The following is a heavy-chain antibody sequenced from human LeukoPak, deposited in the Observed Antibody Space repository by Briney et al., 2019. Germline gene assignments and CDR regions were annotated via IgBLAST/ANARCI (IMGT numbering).Heavy chain of an antibody. Sequence: SETLSLTCTVSGGSISSSSYYWGWIRQPPGKGLEWIGSIYYSGSTYYNPSLKSRVTISVDTSKNQFSLKLSSVTAADTAVYYCARVATSFGVAGTRRKYVDYWGQGTLVTVSS. V-gene: IGHV4-39*07. CDR2: IYYSGST. D-gene: IGHD3-3*01. CDR1: GGSISSSSYY. J-gene: IGHJ4*02. CDR3: ARVATSFGVAGTRRKYVDY.